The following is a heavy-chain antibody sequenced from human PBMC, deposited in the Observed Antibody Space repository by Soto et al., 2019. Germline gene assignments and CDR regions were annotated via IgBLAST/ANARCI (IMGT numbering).Heavy chain of an antibody. V-gene: IGHV3-30*18. CDR2: ISYDASNK. J-gene: IGHJ6*02. CDR3: AKAHCSSTRCYPSYYYYYGMDV. D-gene: IGHD2-2*01. CDR1: GFSFSSYG. Sequence: QVQLVESGGGVVQPGRSLRLSCAASGFSFSSYGMHWVRQAPGKGLEWVAIISYDASNKYYADSVKGRFAISRDNSKNTLYLQMNSLRAEDTAVYYCAKAHCSSTRCYPSYYYYYGMDVWGQGTTVTVSS.